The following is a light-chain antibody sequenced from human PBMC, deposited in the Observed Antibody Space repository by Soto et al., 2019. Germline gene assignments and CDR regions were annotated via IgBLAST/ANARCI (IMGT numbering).Light chain of an antibody. CDR3: QQSHSIPWT. CDR1: QSISSN. V-gene: IGKV1-39*01. Sequence: IHMTQSPSTLSASLGDSFPITCRASQSISSNLNWYQQKPGKAPKLLLYAASNLQSGVPSTFSGSGSGTDFTLTISSLQPEDFATYYCQQSHSIPWTFGQGTKVDIK. J-gene: IGKJ1*01. CDR2: AAS.